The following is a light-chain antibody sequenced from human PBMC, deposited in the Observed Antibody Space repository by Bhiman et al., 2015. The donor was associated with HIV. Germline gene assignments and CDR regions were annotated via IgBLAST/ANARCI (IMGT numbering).Light chain of an antibody. V-gene: IGLV3-25*03. Sequence: SELTQPPSVSVSPGQTARITCSGDALPNRYAYWYQQRPGQAPVLLIFKDNERASGIPDRFSGSRSGTTVTLIISGVQAEDEADYYCQSADYSGTYVFGTGTTVTVL. CDR2: KDN. CDR3: QSADYSGTYV. J-gene: IGLJ1*01. CDR1: ALPNRY.